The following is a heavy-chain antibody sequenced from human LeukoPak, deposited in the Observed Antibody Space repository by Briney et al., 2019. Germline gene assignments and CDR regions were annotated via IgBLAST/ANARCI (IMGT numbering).Heavy chain of an antibody. V-gene: IGHV4-34*01. CDR3: ARAHAYYYDSSFDY. CDR2: INHSGST. CDR1: GGSISNYY. J-gene: IGHJ4*02. D-gene: IGHD3-22*01. Sequence: SETLSLTCSVSGGSISNYYWSWIRQPPGKGLEWIGEINHSGSTNYNPSLKSRVTISVDTSKNQFSLKLSSVTAADTAVYYCARAHAYYYDSSFDYWGQGTLVTVSS.